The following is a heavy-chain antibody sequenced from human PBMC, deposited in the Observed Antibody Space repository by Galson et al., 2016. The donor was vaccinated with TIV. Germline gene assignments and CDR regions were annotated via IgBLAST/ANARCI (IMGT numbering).Heavy chain of an antibody. V-gene: IGHV1-46*01. D-gene: IGHD5-12*01. J-gene: IGHJ4*02. CDR3: ARDGYRFGNYFDF. Sequence: WMGIINPSGGSTTYAQKFQGRVTMTRDMSTTTVHMELSSLRSEDTAVYYCARDGYRFGNYFDFWGQGTLVTVSS. CDR2: INPSGGST.